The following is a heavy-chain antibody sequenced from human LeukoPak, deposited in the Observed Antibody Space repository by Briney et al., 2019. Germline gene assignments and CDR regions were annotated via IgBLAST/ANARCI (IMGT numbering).Heavy chain of an antibody. CDR3: VRIPNGANFPNWFDP. CDR2: INSDGSST. CDR1: GFTFSSYW. J-gene: IGHJ5*02. V-gene: IGHV3-74*01. D-gene: IGHD4/OR15-4a*01. Sequence: GGSLRLSCAASGFTFSSYWMHWVRQAPGKGLVWVSRINSDGSSTSYADSVKGRFTISRDNAKNTLYLQMNSLRADDTAVYYCVRIPNGANFPNWFDPWGQGTLVTVSS.